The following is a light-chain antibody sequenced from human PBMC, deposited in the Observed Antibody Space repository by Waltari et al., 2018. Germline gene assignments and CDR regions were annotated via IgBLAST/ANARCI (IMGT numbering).Light chain of an antibody. Sequence: QSALTQPASVSGSPGQSITISCTGTSSDVGAYDNASWYQQHPGKAPKLMIYDVTKRPSGVSNRFSGSKSGNTASLTVSGLQTEDEADYYCSSYAGSNNLGVFGGGTKLTVL. CDR3: SSYAGSNNLGV. CDR1: SSDVGAYDN. V-gene: IGLV2-14*03. J-gene: IGLJ2*01. CDR2: DVT.